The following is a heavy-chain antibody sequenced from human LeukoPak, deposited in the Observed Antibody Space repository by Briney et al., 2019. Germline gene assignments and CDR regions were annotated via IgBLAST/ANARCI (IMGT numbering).Heavy chain of an antibody. J-gene: IGHJ4*02. V-gene: IGHV5-51*01. CDR3: GRYYCSGENCHGIFDY. Sequence: GESLKISCEASGFTFSNNWIGWVRQMPGKGLEWMGIIYPGDSDTRYSPSFQGQVTISAEKSINTAYLQWNSLKASDTAMYYCGRYYCSGENCHGIFDYWGQGTLVTVSA. D-gene: IGHD2-15*01. CDR2: IYPGDSDT. CDR1: GFTFSNNW.